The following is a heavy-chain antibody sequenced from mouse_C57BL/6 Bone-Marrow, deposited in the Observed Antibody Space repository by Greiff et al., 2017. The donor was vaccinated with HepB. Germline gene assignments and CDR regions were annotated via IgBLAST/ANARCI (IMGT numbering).Heavy chain of an antibody. V-gene: IGHV5-17*01. D-gene: IGHD2-10*02. CDR3: ARPYGILFYAMDY. CDR2: ISSGSSTI. Sequence: DVKLQESGGGLVKPGGSLKLSCAASGFTFSDYGMHWVRQAPEKGLEWVAYISSGSSTIYYADTVKGRFTISRDNAKNTLFLQMTSLRSEDTAMYYCARPYGILFYAMDYWGQGTSVTVSS. J-gene: IGHJ4*01. CDR1: GFTFSDYG.